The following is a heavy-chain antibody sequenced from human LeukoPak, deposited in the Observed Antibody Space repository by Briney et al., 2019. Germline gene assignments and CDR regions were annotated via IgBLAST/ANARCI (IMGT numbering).Heavy chain of an antibody. V-gene: IGHV4-4*02. CDR3: ARDDFYYYYMDV. J-gene: IGHJ6*03. CDR2: IYHSGSN. Sequence: PSGTLSLTCAVSGGSISSSNRWSWVRPPPGKGLEWIGEIYHSGSNNYNPSLKSRVTISVDKSKNQFSLKLSSVTAADTAVYYCARDDFYYYYMDVWGKGTTVTVSS. CDR1: GGSISSSNR.